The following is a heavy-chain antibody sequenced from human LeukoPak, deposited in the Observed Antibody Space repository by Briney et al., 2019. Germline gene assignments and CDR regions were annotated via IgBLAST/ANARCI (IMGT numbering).Heavy chain of an antibody. CDR1: GFTFSSYW. Sequence: GGSLRLSCAASGFTFSSYWMSWVRQAPGKGLEWVANIKQDGSEKYYVDSVKGRFTISRDNAKNSLYLQMNSLRAEDTAVYYCAREMVLYEYYYYYYMDVWGKGTTVTVSS. V-gene: IGHV3-7*01. D-gene: IGHD3-10*01. J-gene: IGHJ6*03. CDR3: AREMVLYEYYYYYYMDV. CDR2: IKQDGSEK.